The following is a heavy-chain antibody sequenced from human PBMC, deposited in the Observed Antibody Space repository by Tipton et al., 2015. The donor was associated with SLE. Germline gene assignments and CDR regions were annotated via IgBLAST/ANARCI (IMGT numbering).Heavy chain of an antibody. CDR1: GGSFSGYY. J-gene: IGHJ4*02. D-gene: IGHD6-19*01. V-gene: IGHV4-34*01. CDR2: INHSGST. Sequence: TLSLTCAVYGGSFSGYYWSWIRQPPGKGLEWIGEINHSGSTNYNASLKSRVTISVDTSKNQFSLKLSSVTAADTAVYYCARGRLTSNSIAVGEGPFDYWGQGTLVTVSS. CDR3: ARGRLTSNSIAVGEGPFDY.